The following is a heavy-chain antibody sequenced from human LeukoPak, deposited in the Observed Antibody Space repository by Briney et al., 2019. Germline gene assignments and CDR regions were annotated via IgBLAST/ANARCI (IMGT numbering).Heavy chain of an antibody. D-gene: IGHD6-19*01. J-gene: IGHJ4*02. CDR2: IYYSGST. V-gene: IGHV4-59*12. CDR3: ARGMQWLVKRGFDY. Sequence: SETLSLTCTVSGGSISSYYWSWIRQPPGKGLEWIGYIYYSGSTNYNPSLKSRVTISVDTSKNQFSLKLSSVTAADTAVYYCARGMQWLVKRGFDYWGQGTLVTVSS. CDR1: GGSISSYY.